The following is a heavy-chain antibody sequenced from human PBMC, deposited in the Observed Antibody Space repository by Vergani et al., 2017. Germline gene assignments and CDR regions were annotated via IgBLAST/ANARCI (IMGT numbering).Heavy chain of an antibody. CDR3: ARLTGASVRLGELLDY. D-gene: IGHD3-16*01. J-gene: IGHJ4*02. CDR1: GGSISSYY. V-gene: IGHV4-59*08. Sequence: QVQLQESGPGLVKPSETLSLTCTVSGGSISSYYWSWIRQPPGKGLEWIGSIYHSGSTYYNPSLKSRVTISVDTSKNQFSLKLSSVTAADTAVYYCARLTGASVRLGELLDYWGQGTLVTVSS. CDR2: IYHSGST.